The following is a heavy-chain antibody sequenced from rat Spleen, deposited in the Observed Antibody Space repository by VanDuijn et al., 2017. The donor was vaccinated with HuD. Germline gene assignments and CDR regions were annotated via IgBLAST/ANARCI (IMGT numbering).Heavy chain of an antibody. Sequence: EVQLQESGPGLVKPSQSLSLTCSVTGYSITSGYGWNWIRKFPGNKLEWMGYINSAGSTNYNPPLKSQISITRDKSMNQFFLQFTSVTTEDTAKYYCARCSPINPGPYVMDAWGRGASVTVSS. J-gene: IGHJ4*01. V-gene: IGHV3-3*01. CDR1: GYSITSGYG. CDR3: ARCSPINPGPYVMDA. D-gene: IGHD1-4*01. CDR2: INSAGST.